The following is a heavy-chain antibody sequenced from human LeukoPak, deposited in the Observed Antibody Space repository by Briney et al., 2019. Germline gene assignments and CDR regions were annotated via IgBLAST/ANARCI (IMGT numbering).Heavy chain of an antibody. Sequence: PGGSLRLSCAASRFIFDDYGMSWVRHAPGKGLEWVSGITWNGGSTGYVDSVKGRFTISRDNAKNSLYLQMNSLRAEDSALYYCARGIDDGDNWFDPWGQGTLVTVSS. CDR2: ITWNGGST. D-gene: IGHD1-1*01. CDR1: RFIFDDYG. V-gene: IGHV3-20*04. CDR3: ARGIDDGDNWFDP. J-gene: IGHJ5*02.